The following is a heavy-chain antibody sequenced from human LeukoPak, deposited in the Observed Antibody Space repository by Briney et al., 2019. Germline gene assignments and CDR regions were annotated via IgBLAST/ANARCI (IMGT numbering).Heavy chain of an antibody. V-gene: IGHV3-23*01. Sequence: GGSLRLSCAASGFTFSSYAMSWVRQAPGKGLEWVSAISGSGGSTYYADSVKGRFTISRDNSKNTLYLQMNSLRAEDTAVYYCAKAKHIVVVTADDYWGQGTLVTVSS. D-gene: IGHD2-21*02. CDR1: GFTFSSYA. CDR2: ISGSGGST. J-gene: IGHJ4*02. CDR3: AKAKHIVVVTADDY.